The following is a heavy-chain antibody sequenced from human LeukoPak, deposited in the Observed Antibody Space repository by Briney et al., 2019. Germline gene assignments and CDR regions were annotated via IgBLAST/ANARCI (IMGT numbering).Heavy chain of an antibody. D-gene: IGHD4-17*01. CDR2: IYHSGIT. Sequence: PSETLSLTCAVSGYSISGGYYWGWIRQPPGKGLEWIGSIYHSGITYYNPSLKSRVTISVDTSKNQFSLKLSSVTAADTAVYYCASDTRTVTSVLFDYWGQGTLVTVSS. J-gene: IGHJ4*02. V-gene: IGHV4-38-2*01. CDR1: GYSISGGYY. CDR3: ASDTRTVTSVLFDY.